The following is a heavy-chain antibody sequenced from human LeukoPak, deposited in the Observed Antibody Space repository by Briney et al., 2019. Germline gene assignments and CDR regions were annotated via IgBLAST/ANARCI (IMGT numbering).Heavy chain of an antibody. V-gene: IGHV1-2*02. CDR2: INPNSGGT. Sequence: ASVKVSCKASGYTFTGYYMHWLRQAPAQGLEWMGWINPNSGGTNYAQKFQGRVTMTRDTSISTAYMELSRLRSDDTAVYYCARSRITMVRGVIQFDYWGQGTLVTVSS. J-gene: IGHJ4*02. CDR3: ARSRITMVRGVIQFDY. CDR1: GYTFTGYY. D-gene: IGHD3-10*01.